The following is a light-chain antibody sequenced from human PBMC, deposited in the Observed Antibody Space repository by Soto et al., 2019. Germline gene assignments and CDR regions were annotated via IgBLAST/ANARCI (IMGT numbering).Light chain of an antibody. CDR2: DES. CDR3: QQYNTYSRT. Sequence: DIQMTQSPSALAASVGDRVNITCRASQYVSTWVAWYQQKPGKAPKVLIYDESKLESGVPSRFSGTGSGTEFTLTISSLQPDDFATYYCQQYNTYSRTFGQGTKVEVK. J-gene: IGKJ1*01. CDR1: QYVSTW. V-gene: IGKV1-5*01.